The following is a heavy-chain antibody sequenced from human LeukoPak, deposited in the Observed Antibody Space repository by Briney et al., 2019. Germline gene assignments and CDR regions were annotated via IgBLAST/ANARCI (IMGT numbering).Heavy chain of an antibody. CDR2: INPSGGST. Sequence: ASVKVSCKASGYTFTSYYMHWVRQAPGQGLEWMGIINPSGGSTSYAQKFQGRVTMTRDMSTSTVYMELSSLRSEDTAVYYCARAGPGTTTKTSPYYMGVWGKGTTVTVSS. V-gene: IGHV1-46*01. J-gene: IGHJ6*03. D-gene: IGHD1-1*01. CDR1: GYTFTSYY. CDR3: ARAGPGTTTKTSPYYMGV.